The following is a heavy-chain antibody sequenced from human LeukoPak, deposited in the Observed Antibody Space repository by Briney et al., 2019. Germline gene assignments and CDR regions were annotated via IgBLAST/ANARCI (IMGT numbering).Heavy chain of an antibody. J-gene: IGHJ5*02. D-gene: IGHD6-13*01. V-gene: IGHV4-59*01. Sequence: SETLSLTCTVSGGSISSYYWSWIRQPPGKGLEWIGYIYYSGSTNYNPSLKSRVTISVDTSKNQFSLKLSSVTAADTAVYYCARVALAAADADNWFDPWGQGTLVTVSS. CDR3: ARVALAAADADNWFDP. CDR2: IYYSGST. CDR1: GGSISSYY.